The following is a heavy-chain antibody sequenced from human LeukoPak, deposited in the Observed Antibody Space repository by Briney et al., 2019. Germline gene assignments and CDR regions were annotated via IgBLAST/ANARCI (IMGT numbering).Heavy chain of an antibody. CDR1: GGSFSGYY. V-gene: IGHV4-34*01. Sequence: SETLSLTCAVYGGSFSGYYWSWIRQPPGKGLEWIGEINHSGSTNYDPSLKSRVTISVDTSKNQFSLKLSSVTAADTAVYYCARGLWTPDYWGQGTLVTVSS. CDR3: ARGLWTPDY. J-gene: IGHJ4*02. D-gene: IGHD3-10*01. CDR2: INHSGST.